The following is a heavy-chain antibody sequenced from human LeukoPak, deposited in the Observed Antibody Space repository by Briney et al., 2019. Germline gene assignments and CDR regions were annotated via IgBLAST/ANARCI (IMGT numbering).Heavy chain of an antibody. CDR1: GGPISSGGYY. CDR2: IYYSGST. J-gene: IGHJ6*02. CDR3: ARDSTYYYDSSGFYYNYHGMDV. V-gene: IGHV4-61*08. Sequence: SETLSLTCTVSGGPISSGGYYWSWIRQHPGKGLEWIGYIYYSGSTSYNPSLKSRVTISVDMSKNQFSLNLSSVTAADTAVYYCARDSTYYYDSSGFYYNYHGMDVWGQGTTVTVSS. D-gene: IGHD3-22*01.